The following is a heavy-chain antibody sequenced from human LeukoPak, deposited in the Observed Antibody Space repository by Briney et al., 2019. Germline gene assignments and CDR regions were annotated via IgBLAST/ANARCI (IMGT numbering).Heavy chain of an antibody. D-gene: IGHD2-15*01. CDR2: INAGNGNT. CDR1: GYTFTSYA. J-gene: IGHJ3*02. Sequence: ASVKVSCKASGYTFTSYAMHWVRQAPGQRLEWMGWINAGNGNTKYSQKFQGRVTITRDTSASTAYMELSSLRSEDTAVYYCARDLSGRVVVAATPVDDAFDIWGQGTMVTVSS. CDR3: ARDLSGRVVVAATPVDDAFDI. V-gene: IGHV1-3*01.